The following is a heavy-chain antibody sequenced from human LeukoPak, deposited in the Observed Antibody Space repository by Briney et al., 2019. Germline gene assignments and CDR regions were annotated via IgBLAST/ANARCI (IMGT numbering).Heavy chain of an antibody. V-gene: IGHV1-46*01. J-gene: IGHJ3*02. CDR2: INPSGGST. Sequence: ASVKVSCKASGYTFTSYYMHWVRQAPGQGLEWMGIINPSGGSTSYAQKFQGRVTMTRDMSTSTVYMELSSLRSEDTAVYYCASPDYGDDDAFDIWGQGTMVTVSS. D-gene: IGHD4-17*01. CDR3: ASPDYGDDDAFDI. CDR1: GYTFTSYY.